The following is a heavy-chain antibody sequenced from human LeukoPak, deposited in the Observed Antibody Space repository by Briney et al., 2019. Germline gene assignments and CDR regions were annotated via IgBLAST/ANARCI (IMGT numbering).Heavy chain of an antibody. CDR1: GFTVSSNY. D-gene: IGHD2-2*01. Sequence: PGGSLRLSCAASGFTVSSNYMSWVRQAPGNGLEWVSVIYSGGSTYYADSVKGRFTISRDNSKNTLYLQMNSLRAEDTAVYYCARGLSCSSTSCFSSFSFDPWGQGTLVTVSS. CDR2: IYSGGST. J-gene: IGHJ5*02. CDR3: ARGLSCSSTSCFSSFSFDP. V-gene: IGHV3-66*01.